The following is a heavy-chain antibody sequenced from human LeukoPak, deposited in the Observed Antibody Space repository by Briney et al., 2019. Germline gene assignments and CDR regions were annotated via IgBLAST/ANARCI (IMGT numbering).Heavy chain of an antibody. D-gene: IGHD6-19*01. V-gene: IGHV3-23*01. J-gene: IGHJ4*02. Sequence: SGGSLRLSCAASGFTFSSYAMSWVRQAPGKGLEWVSAISGSGGSTYYADSVKGRFTISRDNSKNTLYLKMNSLRDEDTAVYYCAKPPSIAVAGARAYFDYWGQGALVTVSS. CDR3: AKPPSIAVAGARAYFDY. CDR2: ISGSGGST. CDR1: GFTFSSYA.